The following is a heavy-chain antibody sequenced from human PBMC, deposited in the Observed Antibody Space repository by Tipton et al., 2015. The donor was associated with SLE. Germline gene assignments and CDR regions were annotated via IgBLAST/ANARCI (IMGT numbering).Heavy chain of an antibody. V-gene: IGHV4-38-2*01. CDR3: ARGVSGYFHYCYMDV. D-gene: IGHD3-16*01. CDR2: ISHTESA. Sequence: TLSLTCAVSGYSITSGDYWGWIRQPPGKGLEWIGIISHTESAYYNPSLKSRVTISVDTSKNQFSLKLSSVTAADTAVYYCARGVSGYFHYCYMDVWGKGTTVTISS. CDR1: GYSITSGDY. J-gene: IGHJ6*03.